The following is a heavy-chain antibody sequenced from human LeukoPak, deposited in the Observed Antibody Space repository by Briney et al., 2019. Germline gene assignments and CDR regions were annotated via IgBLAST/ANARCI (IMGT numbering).Heavy chain of an antibody. CDR1: GYTFTSYG. D-gene: IGHD3-10*01. J-gene: IGHJ4*02. V-gene: IGHV1-18*01. CDR3: ARDQSQLLWFGELSYELDY. CDR2: ISAYNGST. Sequence: ASVKVSCKASGYTFTSYGISWVRQAPGQGLEWMGWISAYNGSTNYAQKLQGRVTMTTDTSTSTAYMELRSLRSEDTAVYYCARDQSQLLWFGELSYELDYWGQGTLVTVSS.